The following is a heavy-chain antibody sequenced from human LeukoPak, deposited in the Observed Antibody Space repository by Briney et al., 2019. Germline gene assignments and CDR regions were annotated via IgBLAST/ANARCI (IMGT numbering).Heavy chain of an antibody. CDR2: KTGPGEGT. D-gene: IGHD6-19*01. CDR3: AKRISCWYYIDS. Sequence: QPGGSLTLSCAAAGFTFRSYAMSGVRQVAGKGLEWVSAKTGPGEGTHHADSVRGRFTTHRDNSNNTLYLQMNSLRVEDTAVYFCAKRISCWYYIDSWGQGTLVTVSS. CDR1: GFTFRSYA. V-gene: IGHV3-23*01. J-gene: IGHJ4*02.